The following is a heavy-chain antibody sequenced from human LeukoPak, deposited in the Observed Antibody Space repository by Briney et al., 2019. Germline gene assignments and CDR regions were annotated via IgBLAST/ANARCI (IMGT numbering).Heavy chain of an antibody. CDR1: GFIFGDYY. V-gene: IGHV3-11*04. CDR3: AREGLVRGYDAFDI. D-gene: IGHD1-26*01. CDR2: ISSSGSTM. Sequence: GGSLRLSCAASGFIFGDYYMSWIRQAPGKGLEYVSYISSSGSTMYYADSVKGRFTISRGNAKNSLYLQMNSLRAEDTAVYYCAREGLVRGYDAFDIWGQGTMVTVSS. J-gene: IGHJ3*02.